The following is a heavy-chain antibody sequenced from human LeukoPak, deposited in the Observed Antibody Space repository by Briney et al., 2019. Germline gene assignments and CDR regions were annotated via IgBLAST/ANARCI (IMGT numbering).Heavy chain of an antibody. Sequence: GASVKVSCKASGGAFSRYAISWVRQAPGQGLEWRGRIIPILGIANYAQKFQGRVTITADKSTSAAYMELSSLRSEDTAVYYCARDHYDSSGPPTDSWGQGTLVTVSS. V-gene: IGHV1-69*04. J-gene: IGHJ4*02. CDR3: ARDHYDSSGPPTDS. D-gene: IGHD3-22*01. CDR2: IIPILGIA. CDR1: GGAFSRYA.